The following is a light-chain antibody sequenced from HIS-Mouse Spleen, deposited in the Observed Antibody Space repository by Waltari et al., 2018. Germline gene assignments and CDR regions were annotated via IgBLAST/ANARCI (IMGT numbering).Light chain of an antibody. CDR1: SGHSLYA. Sequence: QLVLTQSPSASASLGASVKLTCTLSSGHSLYAIPWHQQQPAKAPRYLMKLNSDGSHSKGDGIPDRFSGSSSGAERYLTISSLQSEDEADYYCQTWGTGIRVFGGGTKLTVL. CDR2: LNSDGSH. V-gene: IGLV4-69*01. CDR3: QTWGTGIRV. J-gene: IGLJ3*02.